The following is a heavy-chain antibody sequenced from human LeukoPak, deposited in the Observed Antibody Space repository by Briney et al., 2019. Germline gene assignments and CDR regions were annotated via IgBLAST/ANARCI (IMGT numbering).Heavy chain of an antibody. Sequence: GGSLRLSCAASGFTFYDYGMRGVGQAPGKGLEGVSGINWNGSITGYADSVKSPFTISRDNAKNSLYLQMNSLRAEDTALYYCARDRMGYVDTGYFDYWGQGTLVTVSS. J-gene: IGHJ4*02. CDR3: ARDRMGYVDTGYFDY. CDR2: INWNGSIT. V-gene: IGHV3-20*04. CDR1: GFTFYDYG. D-gene: IGHD5-18*01.